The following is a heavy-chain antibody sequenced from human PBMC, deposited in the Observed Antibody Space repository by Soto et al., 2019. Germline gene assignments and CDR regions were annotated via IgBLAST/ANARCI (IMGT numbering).Heavy chain of an antibody. J-gene: IGHJ4*02. CDR3: ARRVSSSYFDTRYFDY. D-gene: IGHD3-22*01. V-gene: IGHV4-39*01. CDR2: TYYTGRT. Sequence: SETLSLTCNVSGDSISSGFYFWAWIRQPPGKGLEWIGSTYYTGRTYYNPSLKSRVTISVDTSKNQFSLTLGSVTAADTAVYYCARRVSSSYFDTRYFDYWGQGALVTVSS. CDR1: GDSISSGFYF.